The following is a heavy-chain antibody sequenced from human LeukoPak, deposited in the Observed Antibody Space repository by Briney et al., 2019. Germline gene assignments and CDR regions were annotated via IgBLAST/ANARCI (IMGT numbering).Heavy chain of an antibody. CDR3: ARLPTGTFFDY. V-gene: IGHV4-39*01. CDR2: IYYSGST. D-gene: IGHD4-17*01. CDR1: GGSISSSSYY. J-gene: IGHJ4*02. Sequence: SETLSLTCTVSGGSISSSSYYWGWIRQPPGKGLEWIGSIYYSGSTYHNPSLKSRVTISVDTSKNQFSLRLSSVTAADTAVYYCARLPTGTFFDYWGQGTLVTVSS.